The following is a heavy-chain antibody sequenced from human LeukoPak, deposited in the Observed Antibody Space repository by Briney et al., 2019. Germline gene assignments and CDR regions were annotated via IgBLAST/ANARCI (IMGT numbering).Heavy chain of an antibody. CDR2: INHSGST. D-gene: IGHD2-2*02. CDR1: GGSFRGYY. CDR3: ARGLRRYRAQRASWFDP. J-gene: IGHJ5*02. V-gene: IGHV4-34*01. Sequence: SETLSLTCAVYGGSFRGYYWSWIRQPPGKGLEWIGEINHSGSTNYNPSLKSRVTISVDTSKNQFSLKLSSVTAADTAVYYCARGLRRYRAQRASWFDPWGQGTLVTVSS.